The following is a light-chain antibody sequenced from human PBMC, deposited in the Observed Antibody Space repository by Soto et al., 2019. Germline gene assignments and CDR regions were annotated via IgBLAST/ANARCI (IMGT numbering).Light chain of an antibody. CDR2: GAS. CDR3: QKYNSAPFT. V-gene: IGKV1-27*01. Sequence: DIQMTQSPSSLSASVGDRVTITCRASQGINNYLAWYQQKPGKVPTLLIYGASTLQSRVPSRFSGSGSVTDFTLTISSLQPEDVATYYYQKYNSAPFTFGPGTKVDVK. J-gene: IGKJ3*01. CDR1: QGINNY.